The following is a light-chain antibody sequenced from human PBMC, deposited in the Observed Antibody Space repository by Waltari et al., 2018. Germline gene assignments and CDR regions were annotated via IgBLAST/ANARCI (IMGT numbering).Light chain of an antibody. CDR1: QSVSGD. CDR2: GAS. J-gene: IGKJ4*01. V-gene: IGKV3-15*01. Sequence: EVVMTQSPVTLSVSPGERATPSCRASQSVSGDLAWYQQKPGQAPRLLIYGASTRATGIPVRFSGSGSGTEFTLTISSLQSEDLAIYYCQQYNNWPPTFGGGTKVEIK. CDR3: QQYNNWPPT.